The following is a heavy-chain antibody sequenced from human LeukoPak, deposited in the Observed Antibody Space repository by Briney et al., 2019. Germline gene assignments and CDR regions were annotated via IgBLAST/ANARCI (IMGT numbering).Heavy chain of an antibody. V-gene: IGHV3-74*01. D-gene: IGHD2-21*02. CDR3: ARVAYCGGDCYSLDYYYMDV. CDR2: INGDGTSA. J-gene: IGHJ6*03. CDR1: GFTLRNYW. Sequence: GGSLRLSCAASGFTLRNYWMHWVRQTPGKGQLWVSRINGDGTSATYAGSVKGRFTISRDNAKNTLYLQMNSLRAEDTAVYYCARVAYCGGDCYSLDYYYMDVWGKGTTVTVSS.